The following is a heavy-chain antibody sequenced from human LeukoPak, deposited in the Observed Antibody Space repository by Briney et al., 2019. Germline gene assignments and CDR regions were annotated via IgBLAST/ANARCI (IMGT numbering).Heavy chain of an antibody. J-gene: IGHJ4*02. D-gene: IGHD6-19*01. CDR2: IRYDGSIK. CDR3: AKVFGVAVAGTRGFFDY. CDR1: GFTFSTYG. Sequence: PGGSLRLSCAASGFTFSTYGIHWVRQAPGKGLEWVAFIRYDGSIKYYADSVKGRFTISRDNSKSTPYLQLNSLRAEDTALYYCAKVFGVAVAGTRGFFDYWGQGTLVTVSS. V-gene: IGHV3-30*02.